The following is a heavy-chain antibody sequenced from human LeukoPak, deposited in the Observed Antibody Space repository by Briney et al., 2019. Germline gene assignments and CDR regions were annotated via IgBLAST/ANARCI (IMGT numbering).Heavy chain of an antibody. V-gene: IGHV5-51*01. Sequence: GESLKISCKGSGYSFTSYWIGWVRQMPGKGLEWMGIIYPGDSDTRYSPSFQGQVTISADKSISTAYLQWSSLKASDTAMYYCARTYYYGSGSYASVYYFDYWGQGTLVTVSS. CDR1: GYSFTSYW. J-gene: IGHJ4*02. CDR2: IYPGDSDT. D-gene: IGHD3-10*01. CDR3: ARTYYYGSGSYASVYYFDY.